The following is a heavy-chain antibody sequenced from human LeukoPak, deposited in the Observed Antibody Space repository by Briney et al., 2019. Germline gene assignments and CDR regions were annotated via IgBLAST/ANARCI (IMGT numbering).Heavy chain of an antibody. V-gene: IGHV1-18*01. Sequence: XXVXQXXXXXXQWMGWISAYNGNTNYAQKLQGRVTITTDTSTSTAYMELRSLRSDDTAVYYCALRQGVYIGYWGQGTLVTVSS. CDR2: ISAYNGNT. CDR3: ALRQGVYIGY. D-gene: IGHD6-13*01. J-gene: IGHJ4*02.